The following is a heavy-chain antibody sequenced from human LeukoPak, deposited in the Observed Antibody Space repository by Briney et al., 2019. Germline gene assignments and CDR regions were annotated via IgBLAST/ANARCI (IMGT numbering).Heavy chain of an antibody. Sequence: GESLKIPCKASGYSFTTYWIGWVRQMPGEGLEWMGMFFPGDSDRRYSPSFQGQVTISADKSITTAYLQWNSLKASDTAIYYCARGPRGGNWNEALDYWGQGTLVTVSS. CDR3: ARGPRGGNWNEALDY. CDR1: GYSFTTYW. V-gene: IGHV5-51*01. CDR2: FFPGDSDR. D-gene: IGHD1-1*01. J-gene: IGHJ4*02.